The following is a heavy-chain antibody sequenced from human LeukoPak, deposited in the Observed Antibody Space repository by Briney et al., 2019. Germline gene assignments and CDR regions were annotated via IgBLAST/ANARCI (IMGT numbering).Heavy chain of an antibody. CDR3: TRDAYNFNDFDY. CDR2: LSGTGRST. D-gene: IGHD5-24*01. Sequence: GGSLRLSCAASGFSFSSYAMSWVRQAPGKGLEWVSALSGTGRSTYYADSVRGRFTISRDNSKNTLYLQIDSLRAEDTAIYYCTRDAYNFNDFDYWGQGTLVTVSS. J-gene: IGHJ4*02. V-gene: IGHV3-23*01. CDR1: GFSFSSYA.